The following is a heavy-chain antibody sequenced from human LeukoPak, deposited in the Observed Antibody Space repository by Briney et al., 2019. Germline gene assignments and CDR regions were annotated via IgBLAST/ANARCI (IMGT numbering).Heavy chain of an antibody. CDR2: IHPEGNEK. D-gene: IGHD1-1*01. CDR1: GFTFSNFW. CDR3: ARGDDFSGDH. V-gene: IGHV3-7*04. J-gene: IGHJ4*02. Sequence: GGSLRLSCAVSGFTFSNFWMSWVRQAPGRGLEWVANIHPEGNEKYHVESVKGRFTISRDNAKNLLFLQMNGLRVEDSAVYYCARGDDFSGDHWGQGTLVTVSS.